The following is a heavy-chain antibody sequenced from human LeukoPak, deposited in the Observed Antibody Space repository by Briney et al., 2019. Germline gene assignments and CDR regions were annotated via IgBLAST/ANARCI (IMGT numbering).Heavy chain of an antibody. Sequence: GGSLRFSCAASGFTFSNYAMNWVRQAPGKGLEWVSGIRVTDNTYYADSVKGRFTISRDNSENTLYLQMSGLRAEDTAVYYCAKGTGDMGYYFDYWGQGTLVTVSS. D-gene: IGHD7-27*01. CDR3: AKGTGDMGYYFDY. CDR2: IRVTDNT. CDR1: GFTFSNYA. J-gene: IGHJ4*02. V-gene: IGHV3-23*01.